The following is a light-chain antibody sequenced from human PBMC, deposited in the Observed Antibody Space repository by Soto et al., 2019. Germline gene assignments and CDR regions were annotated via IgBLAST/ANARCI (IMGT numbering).Light chain of an antibody. CDR1: QSLLHRSGYNY. CDR3: MQALETPLA. Sequence: DIVMTQSPLSLSVTPGEPASISCRSSQSLLHRSGYNYLTWYVQKPGQSPQLLIYLASGRASGVPDRFSGSGSGTDFTLRISRVEAEDVGVYYCMQALETPLAFGGGTKLEIK. V-gene: IGKV2-28*01. CDR2: LAS. J-gene: IGKJ4*01.